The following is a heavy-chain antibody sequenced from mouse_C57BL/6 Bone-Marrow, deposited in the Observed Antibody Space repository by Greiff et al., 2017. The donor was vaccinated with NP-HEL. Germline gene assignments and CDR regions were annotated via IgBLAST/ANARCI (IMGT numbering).Heavy chain of an antibody. J-gene: IGHJ1*03. CDR1: GYTFTDYY. V-gene: IGHV1-76*01. CDR2: IYPGSGNT. Sequence: VKLMESGAELVRPGASVKLSCKASGYTFTDYYINWVKQRPGQGLEWIARIYPGSGNTYYNEKFKGKATLTAEKSSSTAYMQLSSLTSEDSAVYFCARKAGRYFDVWGTGTTVTVSS. CDR3: ARKAGRYFDV. D-gene: IGHD3-2*02.